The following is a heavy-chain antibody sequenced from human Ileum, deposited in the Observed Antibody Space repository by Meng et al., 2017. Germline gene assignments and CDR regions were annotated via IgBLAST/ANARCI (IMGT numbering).Heavy chain of an antibody. J-gene: IGHJ5*02. CDR3: ARGGPWFDP. V-gene: IGHV4-34*01. Sequence: QVQPQHCGPGLWSPSHRLPLTVALYGGSCVGYYWSWSRQPPGEGLECIGEINHSGSTNYNPSLKSRVTISVDTSKNQFSLKLSSVTAADTAVYYCARGGPWFDPWGQGTLVTVSS. CDR2: INHSGST. CDR1: GGSCVGYY.